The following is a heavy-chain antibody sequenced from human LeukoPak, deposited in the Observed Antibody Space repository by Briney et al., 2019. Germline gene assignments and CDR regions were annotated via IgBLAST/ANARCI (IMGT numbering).Heavy chain of an antibody. J-gene: IGHJ4*02. Sequence: SETLSLTCTVSGDSISSYYWSWIRQPPGKGLEWIGYIYYSGSTNYNPSLKSRVTISVDTSKNQFSLKLSSVTAADTAVYYCARADSSGYYGIFDYWGQGTLVTVSS. V-gene: IGHV4-59*01. CDR3: ARADSSGYYGIFDY. CDR2: IYYSGST. D-gene: IGHD3-22*01. CDR1: GDSISSYY.